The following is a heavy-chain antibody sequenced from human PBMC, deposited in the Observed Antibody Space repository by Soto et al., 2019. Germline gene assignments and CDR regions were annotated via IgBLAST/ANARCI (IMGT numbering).Heavy chain of an antibody. CDR3: GKVLVGATGHTDSDS. D-gene: IGHD2-15*01. CDR2: IYYSGST. Sequence: XATLSLPCTVCGGSISSSRYYWGWIRQPPGKGLEWIGSIYYSGSTYYNPSLKSRVTISRDTSKNQFSLKLTSVTAADTALYYCGKVLVGATGHTDSDSWGPGTLVTVSS. CDR1: GGSISSSRYY. V-gene: IGHV4-39*01. J-gene: IGHJ4*02.